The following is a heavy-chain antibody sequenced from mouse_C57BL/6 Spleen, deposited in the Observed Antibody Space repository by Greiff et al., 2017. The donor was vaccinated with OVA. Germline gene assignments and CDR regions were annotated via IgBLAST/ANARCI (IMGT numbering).Heavy chain of an antibody. Sequence: QVQLQQPGAELVKPGASVKLSCKASGYTFTSYWMQWVKQRPGQGLEWIGEIDPSDSYTNYNQKFQGKATLTVDTSSSTAYMQLSSLTSEDSAVYYCARSWDFDYWGQGTTLTVSS. CDR3: ARSWDFDY. D-gene: IGHD4-1*01. CDR2: IDPSDSYT. J-gene: IGHJ2*01. V-gene: IGHV1-50*01. CDR1: GYTFTSYW.